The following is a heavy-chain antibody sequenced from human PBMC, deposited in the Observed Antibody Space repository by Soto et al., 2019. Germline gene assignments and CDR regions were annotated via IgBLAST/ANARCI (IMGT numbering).Heavy chain of an antibody. Sequence: TLSLTCNGSGLSIIRGWDYWHWKSPHPGKGLEWIGYIYYSGSTYYNPSLKSRVTISVDTSKNQFSLQLRSVTAADTAVYYCARVWSSGLDAFDIWGQGTMFTVSS. V-gene: IGHV4-31*03. J-gene: IGHJ3*02. CDR1: GLSIIRGWDY. CDR3: ARVWSSGLDAFDI. D-gene: IGHD3-22*01. CDR2: IYYSGST.